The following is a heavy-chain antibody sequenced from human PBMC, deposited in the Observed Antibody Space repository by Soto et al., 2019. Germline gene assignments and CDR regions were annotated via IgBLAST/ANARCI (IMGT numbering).Heavy chain of an antibody. J-gene: IGHJ6*02. D-gene: IGHD6-13*01. CDR1: GYTFTSYD. CDR3: ATTYSSSWYVGVYYYYGMDV. Sequence: QVQLVQSGAEVKKPGASVKVSCKASGYTFTSYDINWVRQATGQGLEWMGWMNPNSGNTGYAQKFQGRVTMTRNTSISKAYMELSSLRSEDTAVYYCATTYSSSWYVGVYYYYGMDVWGQGTTVTVSS. V-gene: IGHV1-8*01. CDR2: MNPNSGNT.